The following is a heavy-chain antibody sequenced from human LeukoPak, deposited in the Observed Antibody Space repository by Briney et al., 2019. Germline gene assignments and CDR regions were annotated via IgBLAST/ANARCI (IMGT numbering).Heavy chain of an antibody. J-gene: IGHJ4*02. D-gene: IGHD1-14*01. V-gene: IGHV3-33*01. CDR2: IWYDGTNK. Sequence: GGSLRLSCAASGFTFSSYGMHWVRQAPGKGLEWGAVIWYDGTNKYYADSVKGRFTISRDNSKNTLYLQMNSLRAEDTAVYYCARVPPSAHQVFSSDYWGQGTQVTVSS. CDR1: GFTFSSYG. CDR3: ARVPPSAHQVFSSDY.